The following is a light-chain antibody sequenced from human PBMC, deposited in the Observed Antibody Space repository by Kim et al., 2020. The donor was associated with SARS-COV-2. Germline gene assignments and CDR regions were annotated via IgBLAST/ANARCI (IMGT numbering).Light chain of an antibody. J-gene: IGLJ3*02. V-gene: IGLV3-9*01. CDR1: NIGSKN. CDR2: RDS. CDR3: QVWDSSTDV. Sequence: SYELTQPLSVSVALGQTARITCGGNNIGSKNVHWYQQKPGRAPVLVIYRDSNRPSGIPERFSGSNSGNTATLTISRAQAGDEADYYCQVWDSSTDVFGGG.